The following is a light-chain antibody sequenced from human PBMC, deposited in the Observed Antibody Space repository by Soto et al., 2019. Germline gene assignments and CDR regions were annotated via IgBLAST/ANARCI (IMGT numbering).Light chain of an antibody. V-gene: IGLV2-14*01. CDR1: STHVGGYNY. Sequence: QSALTQPASVSGSPGQSITISCTGTSTHVGGYNYVSWYQQHPGKAPKLMIYDVSNRPSGVSNRFSGSKSGNTASLTISGLQSEDEADYYCSSYAYSSTVVFGGGTKLTVL. CDR3: SSYAYSSTVV. J-gene: IGLJ2*01. CDR2: DVS.